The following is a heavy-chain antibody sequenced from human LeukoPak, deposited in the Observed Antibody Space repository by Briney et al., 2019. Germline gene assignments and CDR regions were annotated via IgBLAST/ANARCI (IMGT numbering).Heavy chain of an antibody. CDR1: GFTFSSYS. CDR2: ISSSSSYI. D-gene: IGHD6-19*01. J-gene: IGHJ5*02. Sequence: GGSLRLSCAASGFTFSSYSMNWGRQAPGKGLEWVSSISSSSSYIYYADSVKGRFTISRDNAKNSLYLQMDSLRAEDTAVYYCARDPRIAVAGNPWFDPWGQGTLVTVSS. V-gene: IGHV3-21*01. CDR3: ARDPRIAVAGNPWFDP.